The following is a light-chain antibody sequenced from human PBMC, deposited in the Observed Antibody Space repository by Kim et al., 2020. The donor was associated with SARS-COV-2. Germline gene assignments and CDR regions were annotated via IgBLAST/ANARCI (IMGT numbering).Light chain of an antibody. CDR1: QGVSSN. J-gene: IGKJ4*01. V-gene: IGKV3-15*01. CDR3: QQYSNWPPYT. Sequence: EIVMTQSPATLSVSPGERATLSCRASQGVSSNLAWYQQKPGQAPRLLIYGASTRAPGIPGRFSGSGSGTQFTLTINSLQSEDFAVYYCQQYSNWPPYTFGGGTKLEI. CDR2: GAS.